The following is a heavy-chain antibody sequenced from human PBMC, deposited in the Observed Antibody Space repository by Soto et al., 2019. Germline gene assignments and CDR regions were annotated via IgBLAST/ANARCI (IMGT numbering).Heavy chain of an antibody. J-gene: IGHJ3*02. V-gene: IGHV3-30-3*01. CDR2: ISYDGSNK. D-gene: IGHD3-16*01. Sequence: QVQLVESGGGVVQPGRSLRLSCAASGFTFSSYAMHWVRQAPGKGLEWVAVISYDGSNKYYADSVKGRFTISRDNSKNTLYLQMNSLRAEDTAVYYCARDRTFWGPQAAFDIWGQGTMVTVSS. CDR3: ARDRTFWGPQAAFDI. CDR1: GFTFSSYA.